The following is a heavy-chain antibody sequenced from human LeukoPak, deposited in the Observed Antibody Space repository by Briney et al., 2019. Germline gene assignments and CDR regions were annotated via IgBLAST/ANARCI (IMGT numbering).Heavy chain of an antibody. D-gene: IGHD3-10*01. Sequence: PGGSLRLSCTASGFTFGDYAMSWVRQAPGKGLEWVGFIRSKAYGGTTEYAASVKGRFTISRDDSKSIAYLQMNSLKTEDTAVYYCTRGAAKHGSGTSYFDYWGQGTLVTVSS. CDR1: GFTFGDYA. CDR2: IRSKAYGGTT. CDR3: TRGAAKHGSGTSYFDY. V-gene: IGHV3-49*04. J-gene: IGHJ4*02.